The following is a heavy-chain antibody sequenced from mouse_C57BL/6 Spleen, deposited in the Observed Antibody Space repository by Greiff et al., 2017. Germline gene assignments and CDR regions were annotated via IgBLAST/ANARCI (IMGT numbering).Heavy chain of an antibody. CDR2: IYPGDGDT. Sequence: QVQLKESGPELVKPGASVKISCKASGYAFSSSWMNWVKQRPGKGLEWIGRIYPGDGDTNYNGKFKGKATLTADKSSSTAYMQLSSLTSEDSAVYFCARYGSSRMDYWGQGTSVTVSS. J-gene: IGHJ4*01. CDR1: GYAFSSSW. CDR3: ARYGSSRMDY. D-gene: IGHD1-1*01. V-gene: IGHV1-82*01.